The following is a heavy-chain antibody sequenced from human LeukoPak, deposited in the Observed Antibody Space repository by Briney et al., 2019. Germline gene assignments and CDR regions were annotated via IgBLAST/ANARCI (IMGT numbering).Heavy chain of an antibody. J-gene: IGHJ6*02. CDR2: IRYDGSNK. D-gene: IGHD1-26*01. Sequence: PGGSLRLSCAASGFTFSSYGMHWVRQAPGKGLEWVAFIRYDGSNKYYADSVKGRFTISRDNAKNSLFLQMNSLRAEDTAVYYCARGSGSYYRSPMDVWGQGTTVTVSS. CDR1: GFTFSSYG. V-gene: IGHV3-30*02. CDR3: ARGSGSYYRSPMDV.